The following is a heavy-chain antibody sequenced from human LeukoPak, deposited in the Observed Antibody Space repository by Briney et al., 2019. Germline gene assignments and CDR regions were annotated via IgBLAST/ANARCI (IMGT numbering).Heavy chain of an antibody. CDR2: INPNSGGT. D-gene: IGHD3-10*01. CDR1: GGTFSSYA. J-gene: IGHJ4*02. CDR3: ARGGWLGFGESSPNSFDY. V-gene: IGHV1-2*04. Sequence: GASVKVSCKASGGTFSSYAISWVRQAPGQGLEWMGWINPNSGGTNYAQKFQGWVTMTRDTSISTAYMELSRLRSDDTAVYYCARGGWLGFGESSPNSFDYWGQGTLVTVSS.